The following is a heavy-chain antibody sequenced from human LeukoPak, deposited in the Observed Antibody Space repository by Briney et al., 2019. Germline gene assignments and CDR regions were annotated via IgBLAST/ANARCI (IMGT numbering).Heavy chain of an antibody. D-gene: IGHD4-17*01. J-gene: IGHJ4*02. V-gene: IGHV3-48*01. CDR1: GFTFSSYS. CDR3: ARVFIGDYGDYQFDY. CDR2: ISSSSSTI. Sequence: GGSLRLSRVASGFTFSSYSMNWVRQAPGKGLEWVSYISSSSSTIYYADSVKGRFTISRDNAKNSLYLEMNSLRAEDTAVYYCARVFIGDYGDYQFDYWGQGTLVTVSS.